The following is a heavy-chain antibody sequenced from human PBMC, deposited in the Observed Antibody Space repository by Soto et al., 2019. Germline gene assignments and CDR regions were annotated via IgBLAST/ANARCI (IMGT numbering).Heavy chain of an antibody. Sequence: QVQLQESGPGLVKPSQTLSLTCTVSGDSISSGGFFWSWIRQHPGKGLEWIGCIYYSGSTYYNPSLKRLVTISGDTSKNQFSLKLNSVTAADTAVYYCARATSGSGSYSDYWGQGTLVTVSS. CDR2: IYYSGST. V-gene: IGHV4-31*01. J-gene: IGHJ4*02. CDR1: GDSISSGGFF. CDR3: ARATSGSGSYSDY. D-gene: IGHD3-10*01.